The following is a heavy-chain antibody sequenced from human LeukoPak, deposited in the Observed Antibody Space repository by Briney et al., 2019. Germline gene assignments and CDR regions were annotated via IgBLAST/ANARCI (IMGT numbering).Heavy chain of an antibody. CDR3: AKDQDDYGGKRYFDY. CDR2: ISYDGSNK. Sequence: AGGSLRLSCAASGFTFSSYAMHWVRQAPGKGLEWVAVISYDGSNKYYADSVKGRFTISRDNSKNTLYLQMNSLRAEDTAVYYCAKDQDDYGGKRYFDYWGQGTLVTVSS. V-gene: IGHV3-30-3*01. CDR1: GFTFSSYA. J-gene: IGHJ4*02. D-gene: IGHD4-23*01.